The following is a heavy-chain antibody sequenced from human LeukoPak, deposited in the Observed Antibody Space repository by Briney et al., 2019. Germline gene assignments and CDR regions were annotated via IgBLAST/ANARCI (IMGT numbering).Heavy chain of an antibody. D-gene: IGHD5-18*01. Sequence: GGSLRLSCTASGFTFGDYAMSWVRQAPGKGLQWVSFIRTKAYGGTTEYAASEKGRFTISRDDSKSLAYLQMSSLKTEDTAVYYCTRVDTTMIQYYLDYWGQGTLVTVSS. CDR1: GFTFGDYA. CDR2: IRTKAYGGTT. J-gene: IGHJ4*02. CDR3: TRVDTTMIQYYLDY. V-gene: IGHV3-49*04.